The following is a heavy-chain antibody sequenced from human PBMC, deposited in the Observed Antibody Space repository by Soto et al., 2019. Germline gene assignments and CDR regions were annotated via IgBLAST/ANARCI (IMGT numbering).Heavy chain of an antibody. CDR3: ASLVVTAIKRLDY. Sequence: PGGSLRLSCAASGFTFSSYAMHWVRQAPGKGLEWVAVISYDGSNKYYADSVKGRFTISRDNSKNTLYLQMNSLRAEDTAVYYCASLVVTAIKRLDYWGQGTLVTVSS. D-gene: IGHD2-21*02. CDR1: GFTFSSYA. V-gene: IGHV3-30-3*01. CDR2: ISYDGSNK. J-gene: IGHJ4*02.